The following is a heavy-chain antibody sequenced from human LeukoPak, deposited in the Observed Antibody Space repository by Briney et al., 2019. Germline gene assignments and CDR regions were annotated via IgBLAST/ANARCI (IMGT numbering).Heavy chain of an antibody. Sequence: SVKVSCKASGGTFSSNAISWVRQAPGQGLEWMGGIIPIFGTANYAQKFQGRVTITADESTSTAYMELSSLRSEDTAVYYCARDRYYYDSSGYYRGFDPWGQGTLVTVSS. J-gene: IGHJ5*02. D-gene: IGHD3-22*01. CDR3: ARDRYYYDSSGYYRGFDP. V-gene: IGHV1-69*13. CDR1: GGTFSSNA. CDR2: IIPIFGTA.